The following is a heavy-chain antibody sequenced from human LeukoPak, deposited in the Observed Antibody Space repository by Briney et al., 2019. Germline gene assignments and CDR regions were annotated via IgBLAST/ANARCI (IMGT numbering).Heavy chain of an antibody. CDR1: GASIASSSYGTRYY. D-gene: IGHD6-6*01. CDR2: MCYSGNS. CDR3: ASLPKYGNALKAFDI. J-gene: IGHJ3*02. Sequence: SETLSLTCTVSGASIASSSYGTRYYWGWIRQPPGKGLEWIGSMCYSGNSYFNPSLKSRVTISVDTSKNQFSLKLSSVTAADTAVYYCASLPKYGNALKAFDIWGQGTVVTVSS. V-gene: IGHV4-39*01.